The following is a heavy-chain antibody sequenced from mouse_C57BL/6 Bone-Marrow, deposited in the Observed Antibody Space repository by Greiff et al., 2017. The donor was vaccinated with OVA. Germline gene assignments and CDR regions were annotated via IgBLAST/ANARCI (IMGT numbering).Heavy chain of an antibody. J-gene: IGHJ2*01. CDR3: ARYKGRVAVDYFDY. D-gene: IGHD1-1*01. Sequence: DVKLVESGGGLVQPGDSLSLSCAASGFTFTNYYMSWVRQPPGKALEWLAFIRNKPNGSTTEYSASVKGRFTISRDNAQSILYLQMNALRAEDSATYYCARYKGRVAVDYFDYWGQGTALTGSS. CDR2: IRNKPNGSTT. CDR1: GFTFTNYY. V-gene: IGHV7-3*01.